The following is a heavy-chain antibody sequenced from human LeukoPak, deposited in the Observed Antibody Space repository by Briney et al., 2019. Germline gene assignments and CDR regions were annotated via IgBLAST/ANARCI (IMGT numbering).Heavy chain of an antibody. Sequence: PSETLSLTCTVSGGSISSSNYYWGWIRQPPGKGLEWIGGAYYSGTTYYNPSLKSRVTISVDTSKSQFSLKLSSVTAADTAVYYCARHSSSAWYYYFDYWGQGTLVAVSS. CDR3: ARHSSSAWYYYFDY. CDR1: GGSISSSNYY. CDR2: AYYSGTT. D-gene: IGHD6-19*01. V-gene: IGHV4-39*01. J-gene: IGHJ4*02.